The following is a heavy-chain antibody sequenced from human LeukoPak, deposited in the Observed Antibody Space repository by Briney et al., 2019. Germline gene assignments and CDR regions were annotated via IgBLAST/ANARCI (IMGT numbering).Heavy chain of an antibody. D-gene: IGHD3-22*01. CDR1: GFTLSSYG. Sequence: GRSLRLSCAASGFTLSSYGMHWVRQAPGKGLEWVAVISSDGNNKNYVDSVKGRFTFSRDNSKNTLYLQMNSLRAEDTAVYYCAKGNDIGGYYYPHFDYWGQGTLVTVSS. CDR3: AKGNDIGGYYYPHFDY. V-gene: IGHV3-30*18. J-gene: IGHJ4*02. CDR2: ISSDGNNK.